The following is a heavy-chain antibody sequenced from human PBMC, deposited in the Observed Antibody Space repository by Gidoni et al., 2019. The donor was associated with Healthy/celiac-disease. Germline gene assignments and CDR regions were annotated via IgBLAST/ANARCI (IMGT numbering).Heavy chain of an antibody. CDR2: ISASGGST. CDR3: AGRKGYSYGSFDY. J-gene: IGHJ4*02. CDR1: GFPFSSYA. D-gene: IGHD5-18*01. Sequence: EVQLLESGGGLVRPGGSLRLSCAASGFPFSSYAMSWVRQAPGKGLEWVSTISASGGSTYFADSVRGRFTISRDNSKKTLYLQMNSLRAEDTAVYYCAGRKGYSYGSFDYWGQGTLVTVSS. V-gene: IGHV3-23*01.